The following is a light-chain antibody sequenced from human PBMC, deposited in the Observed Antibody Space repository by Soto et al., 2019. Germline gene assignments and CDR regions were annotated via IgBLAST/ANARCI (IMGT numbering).Light chain of an antibody. J-gene: IGLJ3*02. V-gene: IGLV2-14*01. CDR2: EVS. Sequence: QSALTQPASVSGSPGQSITISCTGTSSDVGGYNYVSWYHQHPGKAPKLMIYEVSNRPSGVSNRFSGSKSGNTASLTISGLQAEDEADYYCSSYTSSSTLHWVFGGGTKLTVL. CDR3: SSYTSSSTLHWV. CDR1: SSDVGGYNY.